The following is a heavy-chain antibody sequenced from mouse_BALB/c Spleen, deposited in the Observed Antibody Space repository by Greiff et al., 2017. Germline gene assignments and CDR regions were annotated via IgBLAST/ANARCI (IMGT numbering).Heavy chain of an antibody. Sequence: EVQLVESGGGLVKPGGSLKLSCAASGFTFSSYTMSWVRQTPEKRLEWVATISSGGSYTYYPDSVKGRFTISRDNAKNTLYLQMSSLKSEDTAMYYCTRDRGYYGSSYYFDYWGQGTTLTVSS. CDR3: TRDRGYYGSSYYFDY. V-gene: IGHV5-6-4*01. CDR2: ISSGGSYT. CDR1: GFTFSSYT. J-gene: IGHJ2*01. D-gene: IGHD1-1*01.